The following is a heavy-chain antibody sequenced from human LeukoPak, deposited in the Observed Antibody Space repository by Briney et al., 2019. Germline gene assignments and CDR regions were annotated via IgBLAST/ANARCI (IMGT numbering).Heavy chain of an antibody. J-gene: IGHJ5*02. CDR2: INQEGSEK. Sequence: PGGSLRLSCAASGFNFKTYWMTWVRQAPGKGLERVAKINQEGSEKHYVDSVQGRFTISRDNSDSSLYLQMNSLRVDDTAIYYCARFGATHSGSYYSPWGQGTLVTVSS. D-gene: IGHD3-10*01. CDR3: ARFGATHSGSYYSP. CDR1: GFNFKTYW. V-gene: IGHV3-7*01.